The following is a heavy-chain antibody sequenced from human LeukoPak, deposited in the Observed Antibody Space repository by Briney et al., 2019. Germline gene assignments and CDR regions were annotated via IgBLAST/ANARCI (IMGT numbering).Heavy chain of an antibody. CDR3: ARENYDFLSGYFDY. CDR2: IYYSGST. Sequence: SETLSLTCTVSGGSISSYYWSWIRQPPGKGLEWIGYIYYSGSTNYNPSLKSRVTISVDTSKNQFSLKLSSVTASDTAVYYCARENYDFLSGYFDYWGQGTLVTVSS. V-gene: IGHV4-59*01. D-gene: IGHD3-3*01. CDR1: GGSISSYY. J-gene: IGHJ4*01.